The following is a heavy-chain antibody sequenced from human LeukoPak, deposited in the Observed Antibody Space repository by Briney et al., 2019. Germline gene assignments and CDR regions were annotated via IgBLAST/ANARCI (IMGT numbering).Heavy chain of an antibody. CDR2: ISYDGSNK. CDR3: AKEKGIYCSSIDCSPRMDV. Sequence: GRCVRLSCAASGFTFSHYGMHWVRQAPGKGLEWGAVISYDGSNKYYADSVKGRFTFSRYNSKNTLYLQMSSLRAEDTAVYYCAKEKGIYCSSIDCSPRMDVWGQGTTVTVSS. J-gene: IGHJ6*02. CDR1: GFTFSHYG. V-gene: IGHV3-30*18. D-gene: IGHD2-2*01.